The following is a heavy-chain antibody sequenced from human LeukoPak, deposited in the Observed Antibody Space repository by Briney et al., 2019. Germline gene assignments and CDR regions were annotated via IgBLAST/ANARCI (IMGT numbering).Heavy chain of an antibody. J-gene: IGHJ6*02. CDR1: GGSFSGFY. Sequence: SETLSLTCVVYGGSFSGFYWSWIRQSPGRGLEWIGEINHSGSTNYNPSLKSRVTISVDTSKNQFSLKLSFVTAADTAVYYCARGRQPSPYYDYGMEVWGQGTTVTVSS. V-gene: IGHV4-34*01. CDR3: ARGRQPSPYYDYGMEV. CDR2: INHSGST. D-gene: IGHD6-13*01.